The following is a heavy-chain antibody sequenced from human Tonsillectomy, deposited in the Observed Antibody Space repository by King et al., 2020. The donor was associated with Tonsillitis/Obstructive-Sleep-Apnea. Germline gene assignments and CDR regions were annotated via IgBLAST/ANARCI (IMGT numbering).Heavy chain of an antibody. CDR1: GGSISSYY. D-gene: IGHD4-23*01. V-gene: IGHV4-59*08. Sequence: VQLQESGPGLVKPSETLSLTCTVSGGSISSYYWSWIRQPPGKGLEWIGYIYYSGSTNYNPSLKSRVTISVDTSKNQFSLKLSAVTAADTAVYYCARRRYGGNPIFEYWGQGTLVTVSS. CDR3: ARRRYGGNPIFEY. CDR2: IYYSGST. J-gene: IGHJ4*02.